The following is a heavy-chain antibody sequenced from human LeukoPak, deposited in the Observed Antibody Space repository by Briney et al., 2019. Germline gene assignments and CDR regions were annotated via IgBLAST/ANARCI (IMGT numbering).Heavy chain of an antibody. D-gene: IGHD6-19*01. Sequence: GGTLTLSCAASGFTFGDYWMNWVRQAQGQGLEWVANIKQDGSDKAYADSVKGRFTISRDNAMNSLYLQMTGLRAEETAVYYCAKMRDRSGGYNFYFYYYMDVWGKGTTVTVSS. CDR3: AKMRDRSGGYNFYFYYYMDV. J-gene: IGHJ6*03. CDR1: GFTFGDYW. CDR2: IKQDGSDK. V-gene: IGHV3-7*01.